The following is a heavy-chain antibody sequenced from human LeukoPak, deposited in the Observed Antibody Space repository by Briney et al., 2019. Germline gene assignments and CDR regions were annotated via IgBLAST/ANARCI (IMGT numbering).Heavy chain of an antibody. CDR3: ARGRYSSTTYSFDY. V-gene: IGHV3-7*03. D-gene: IGHD6-13*01. CDR1: GFTFSSFS. J-gene: IGHJ4*02. CDR2: IKQDGSEK. Sequence: QTGGSLRLSCAASGFTFSSFSMIWVRQAPGKGLEWVANIKQDGSEKYYVDSVKGRFTISRDNAKNSLYLQMNSLRAEDTAIYYCARGRYSSTTYSFDYWGQGTLVTVSS.